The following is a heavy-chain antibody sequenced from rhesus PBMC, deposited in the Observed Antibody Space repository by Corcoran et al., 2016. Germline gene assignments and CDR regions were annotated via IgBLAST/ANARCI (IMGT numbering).Heavy chain of an antibody. CDR1: GGSISGY. V-gene: IGHV4S11*01. CDR3: ARAPGGGSWYGGGLDS. CDR2: IYGSGSST. J-gene: IGHJ6*01. D-gene: IGHD6-25*01. Sequence: QVQLQESGPGLVKPSETLSLTCAVSGGSISGYYYWSWIRQHPGKGLEWIWYIYGSGSSTNYNPSIKSCVLLSVDTPKNQLSLQLGSVTTADTAVYYCARAPGGGSWYGGGLDSWGQGVVVTVSS.